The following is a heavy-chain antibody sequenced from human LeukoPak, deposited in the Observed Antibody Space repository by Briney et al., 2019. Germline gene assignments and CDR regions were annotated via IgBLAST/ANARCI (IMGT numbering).Heavy chain of an antibody. CDR1: GFTFSSYS. V-gene: IGHV3-21*01. Sequence: PGGSLRLSCAASGFTFSSYSMNWVRQAPGKGLEWVSSISSSSSYIYYADSVKGRFTISRDNAKNSLYLQMNSLRAEDTAVYYCAREGGGYEREFDYWGQGTLVTVSS. J-gene: IGHJ4*02. CDR2: ISSSSSYI. D-gene: IGHD5-12*01. CDR3: AREGGGYEREFDY.